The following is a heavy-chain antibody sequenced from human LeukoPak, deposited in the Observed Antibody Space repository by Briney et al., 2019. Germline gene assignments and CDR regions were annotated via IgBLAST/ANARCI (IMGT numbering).Heavy chain of an antibody. Sequence: SETLSLTCDVYGGSLSGYYWSWTRQAPGKGLEWIGEIQYSGNTNYNPSLESRVTISVDTSKDQFSLILSSVTAADTAVYYCARELWDHRGGFDVWGQGTMVNVS. D-gene: IGHD1-26*01. CDR1: GGSLSGYY. CDR3: ARELWDHRGGFDV. CDR2: IQYSGNT. V-gene: IGHV4-34*01. J-gene: IGHJ3*01.